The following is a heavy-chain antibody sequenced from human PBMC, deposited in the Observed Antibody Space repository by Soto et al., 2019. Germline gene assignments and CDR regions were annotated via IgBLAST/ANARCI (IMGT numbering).Heavy chain of an antibody. J-gene: IGHJ4*02. CDR1: GESFSGHI. Sequence: QVQLQQSGAGLLKPSETLSLTCAVYGESFSGHIWTWIRQTPGKGLQWIGQINHSGSASYNPSLKSRATTSVHTSNSQFYLELSSVTAADTAVYYCARGLITGSHYSGGWYYFDSWGQGTKVTVSS. CDR3: ARGLITGSHYSGGWYYFDS. CDR2: INHSGSA. D-gene: IGHD6-19*01. V-gene: IGHV4-34*01.